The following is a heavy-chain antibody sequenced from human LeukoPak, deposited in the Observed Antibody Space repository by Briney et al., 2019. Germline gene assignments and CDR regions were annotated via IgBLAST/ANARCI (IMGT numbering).Heavy chain of an antibody. D-gene: IGHD3-3*01. CDR2: ISYDGSNK. Sequence: GRSLRLSCAASGFTFSSYAMHWVRQAPGKGLEWVAVISYDGSNKYYADSVKGRFTISRDNAKNSLYLQMNSLRDEDTAVYYCARAREALRFLEWLDAGMDVWGQGTTVTVSS. CDR1: GFTFSSYA. V-gene: IGHV3-30-3*01. CDR3: ARAREALRFLEWLDAGMDV. J-gene: IGHJ6*02.